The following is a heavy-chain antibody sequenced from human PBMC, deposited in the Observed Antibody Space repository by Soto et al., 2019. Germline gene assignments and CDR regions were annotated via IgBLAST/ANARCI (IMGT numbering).Heavy chain of an antibody. CDR1: GYTFTSYG. CDR2: MNPNSGNT. J-gene: IGHJ4*02. Sequence: ASVKVSCKASGYTFTSYGISCVRQAPGQGLEWMGWMNPNSGNTSYAQKFQGRVTMTRNTSISTAYMELSSLRSEDTAVYYCARPYDSSGYYYYYWGQGTLVTVSS. CDR3: ARPYDSSGYYYYY. V-gene: IGHV1-8*02. D-gene: IGHD3-22*01.